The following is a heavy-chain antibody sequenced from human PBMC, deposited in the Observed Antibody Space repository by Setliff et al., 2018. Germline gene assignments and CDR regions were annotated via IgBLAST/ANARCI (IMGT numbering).Heavy chain of an antibody. D-gene: IGHD3-10*01. Sequence: GGSLRLSCLASGFSFSNTKMCWIRQAPGKGLEWVGRIKSAADGGTIEYAAAVNGRFTVSRDDSKNTLFLQMNSLKTEDTALYYCTTDWSRGGSGNYLRLDYWGPGTLVTVSS. J-gene: IGHJ4*02. CDR1: GFSFSNTK. V-gene: IGHV3-15*01. CDR3: TTDWSRGGSGNYLRLDY. CDR2: IKSAADGGTI.